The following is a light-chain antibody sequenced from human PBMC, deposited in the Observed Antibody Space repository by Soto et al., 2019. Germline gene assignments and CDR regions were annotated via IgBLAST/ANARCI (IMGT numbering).Light chain of an antibody. CDR3: QQRSNWIT. V-gene: IGKV3-11*01. J-gene: IGKJ5*01. Sequence: EIVLTQSPPTLSLSPRERATLSCRASQSVSSYLAWYQQKPGQAPRLLIYEASNRATGIPARFSGSGSGTDFTLTISSLEPEDFAVYYCQQRSNWITFGQGTRLEIK. CDR2: EAS. CDR1: QSVSSY.